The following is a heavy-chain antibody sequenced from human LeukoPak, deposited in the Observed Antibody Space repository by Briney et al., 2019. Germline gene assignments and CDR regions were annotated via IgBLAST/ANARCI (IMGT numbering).Heavy chain of an antibody. Sequence: ASVKVSCKTSGFVFIGFYMHWVHQAPGQGLEWMGWINPHNGTTNFAQNIQGRVTMTRDTSIATLYMELSRLTPDDTAVYYCVREASDCGGGACYSEGMDHWGQGTLVTVFS. CDR1: GFVFIGFY. J-gene: IGHJ4*02. D-gene: IGHD2-15*01. CDR2: INPHNGTT. V-gene: IGHV1-2*02. CDR3: VREASDCGGGACYSEGMDH.